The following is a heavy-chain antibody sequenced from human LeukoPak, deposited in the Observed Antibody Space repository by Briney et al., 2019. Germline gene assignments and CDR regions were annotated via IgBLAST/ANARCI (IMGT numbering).Heavy chain of an antibody. CDR1: GGSISSGGYY. CDR3: ARDDGSGSWPHYYYGMDV. V-gene: IGHV4-31*03. CDR2: IYYSGST. J-gene: IGHJ6*04. Sequence: PSETLSLTCTVSGGSISSGGYYWRWIRQHPGKGLEWIVYIYYSGSTYYNPSLKSRVTISVDTSKNQFSLKLSSVTAADTAVYYCARDDGSGSWPHYYYGMDVWGKGTTVTVSS. D-gene: IGHD3-10*01.